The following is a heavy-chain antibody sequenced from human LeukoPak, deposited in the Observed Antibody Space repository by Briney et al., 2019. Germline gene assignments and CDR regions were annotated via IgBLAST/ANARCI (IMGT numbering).Heavy chain of an antibody. J-gene: IGHJ4*02. CDR1: GFTFISFE. CDR3: VRDLGSYWPLDF. D-gene: IGHD3-10*01. V-gene: IGHV3-48*03. CDR2: ISSRGTII. Sequence: GGSLRLSCAASGFTFISFEMNWVRQAPGKGLEWISYISSRGTIIYYADSVKGRFTISRDNAKNSLYLQMNSLRVEDTAVYYCVRDLGSYWPLDFWGQGTLVTVSS.